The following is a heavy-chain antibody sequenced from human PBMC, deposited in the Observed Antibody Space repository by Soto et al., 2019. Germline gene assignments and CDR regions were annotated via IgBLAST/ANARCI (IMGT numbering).Heavy chain of an antibody. CDR2: ISDSDGST. CDR1: GFTFSSFA. V-gene: IGHV3-23*01. CDR3: AKAISDYYAPTEY. D-gene: IGHD3-22*01. J-gene: IGHJ4*02. Sequence: PGGSLRLSCAASGFTFSSFAMSWVRQAPGKGLEWVSVISDSDGSTYYVDSVKGRFTISRDNSKSMLYLQMDRLRGDDTAIYYCAKAISDYYAPTEYWGQGTQVTVSS.